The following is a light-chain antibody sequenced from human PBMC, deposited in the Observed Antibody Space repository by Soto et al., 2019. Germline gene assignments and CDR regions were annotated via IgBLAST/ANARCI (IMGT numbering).Light chain of an antibody. Sequence: EIVMTQSPATLSVSPGERATLSCRASQSVSSKLAWYQQKPGQAPRLLIYGASTRATGIPYRFSGSGSGTEFTLTISRLESEDFGVYYCQQYDSSPRTFGQGTKVDIK. CDR1: QSVSSK. CDR2: GAS. J-gene: IGKJ1*01. V-gene: IGKV3D-15*01. CDR3: QQYDSSPRT.